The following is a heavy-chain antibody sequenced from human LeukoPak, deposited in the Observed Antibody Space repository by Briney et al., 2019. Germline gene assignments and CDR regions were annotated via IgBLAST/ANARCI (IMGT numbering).Heavy chain of an antibody. D-gene: IGHD5-18*01. CDR3: ARHKWIQLWLRGGIFDY. V-gene: IGHV4-39*01. CDR1: GGSISSSSYY. CDR2: INHSGST. Sequence: PSETLSLTCTVSGGSISSSSYYWSWIRQPPGKGLEWIEEINHSGSTNYNPSLKSRVTISVDTSKNQFSLKLSSVTAADTAVYYCARHKWIQLWLRGGIFDYWGQGTLVTVSS. J-gene: IGHJ4*02.